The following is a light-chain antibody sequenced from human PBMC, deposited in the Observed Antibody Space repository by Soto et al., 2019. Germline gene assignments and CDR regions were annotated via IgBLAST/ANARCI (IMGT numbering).Light chain of an antibody. CDR1: QSVSSSY. J-gene: IGKJ2*01. Sequence: EIVLTQSPGTLSLSPGERATLSCRASQSVSSSYLAWYQQKPGQAPRLLIYGASSRATGIPDRFSGSGSGTDCTLTISRLEPEDFAVYYCQQYGSSHQYTFGQGTKLEIK. CDR2: GAS. V-gene: IGKV3-20*01. CDR3: QQYGSSHQYT.